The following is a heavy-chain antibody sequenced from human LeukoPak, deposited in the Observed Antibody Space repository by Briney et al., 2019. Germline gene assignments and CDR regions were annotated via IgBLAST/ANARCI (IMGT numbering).Heavy chain of an antibody. CDR1: GFTFSDYY. CDR3: ARSEGNGWFTM. J-gene: IGHJ4*02. V-gene: IGHV3-7*01. D-gene: IGHD6-19*01. Sequence: GGSLRLSCAASGFTFSDYYMSWIRQAPGKGLEWLANIKPDGSGTFSVDSVQGRFTISRDNAENSLYLQMSGLRAEDTAVYSCARSEGNGWFTMWGQGTLVTVSS. CDR2: IKPDGSGT.